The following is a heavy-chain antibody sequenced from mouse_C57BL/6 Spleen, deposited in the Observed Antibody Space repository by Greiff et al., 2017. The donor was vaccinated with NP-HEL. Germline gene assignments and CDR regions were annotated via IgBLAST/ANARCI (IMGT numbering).Heavy chain of an antibody. Sequence: VQLQQVGAELVRPGASVKLSCKASGYTFTDYYINWVKQRPGQGLEWIARIYPGSGNTYYNEKFKGKATLTAEKSSSTAYMQLSSLTSENSAVYFCARNHYDYGYFDYWGQGTTLTVSS. CDR1: GYTFTDYY. V-gene: IGHV1-76*01. CDR3: ARNHYDYGYFDY. CDR2: IYPGSGNT. D-gene: IGHD2-4*01. J-gene: IGHJ2*01.